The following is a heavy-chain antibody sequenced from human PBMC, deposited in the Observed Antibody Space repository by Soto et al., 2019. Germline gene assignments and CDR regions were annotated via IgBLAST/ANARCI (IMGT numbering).Heavy chain of an antibody. CDR1: GGTFSSYA. CDR2: LIPIFCTA. D-gene: IGHD2-2*01. Sequence: QVQLVQSGAEVKKPGSSVKVSCKASGGTFSSYAISWVRQAPGQGLEWMGGLIPIFCTANYAQKFQGRVTITADESTSTAYMELSSLRSEDTDVYYSARDIVVVPAAKGAYYYYGIDVWGQGTTVTVSS. J-gene: IGHJ6*02. V-gene: IGHV1-69*01. CDR3: ARDIVVVPAAKGAYYYYGIDV.